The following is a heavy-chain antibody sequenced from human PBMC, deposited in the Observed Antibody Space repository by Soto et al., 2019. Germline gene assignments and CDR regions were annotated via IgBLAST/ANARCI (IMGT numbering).Heavy chain of an antibody. CDR3: ARLMGVVTVDY. V-gene: IGHV4-39*02. Sequence: SETLSLTCSVSGGSISSTGHYWGWIRQPPGKGLEWIGNIHYAGSPYYNPSLKSRVTISVDASKNHFSLALTSVTAADTAAYYCARLMGVVTVDYWGQGALVTVSS. CDR1: GGSISSTGHY. CDR2: IHYAGSP. D-gene: IGHD2-21*02. J-gene: IGHJ4*02.